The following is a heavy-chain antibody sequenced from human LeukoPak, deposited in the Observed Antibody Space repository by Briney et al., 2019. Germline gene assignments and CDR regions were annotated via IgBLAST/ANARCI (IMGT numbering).Heavy chain of an antibody. J-gene: IGHJ4*02. CDR1: GGSISSGGYY. V-gene: IGHV4-31*03. D-gene: IGHD3-10*01. CDR3: ARVRSGFYGLDIGGDY. Sequence: SQTLSLTCTVSGGSISSGGYYWSWIRQHPGKGLEWIGYIYYSGSTYYNPSLKSRVTISVDTSKNQFSLKLSSVTAADTAVYYCARVRSGFYGLDIGGDYWGQGTLVTVSS. CDR2: IYYSGST.